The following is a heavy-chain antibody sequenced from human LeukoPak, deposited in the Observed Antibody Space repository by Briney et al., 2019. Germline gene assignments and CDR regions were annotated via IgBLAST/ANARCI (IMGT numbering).Heavy chain of an antibody. CDR1: GYTFSSYG. D-gene: IGHD3-10*01. CDR2: ISAYNGNT. J-gene: IGHJ4*02. Sequence: ASVKVSCKASGYTFSSYGISWVRQAPGQGLEWMGWISAYNGNTDYGQNLRGRLIMTTDTSTSTAYMELRSLRSDDTAVYYCARDSDTYYYGSGSYYTWGQGTLVTVSS. V-gene: IGHV1-18*01. CDR3: ARDSDTYYYGSGSYYT.